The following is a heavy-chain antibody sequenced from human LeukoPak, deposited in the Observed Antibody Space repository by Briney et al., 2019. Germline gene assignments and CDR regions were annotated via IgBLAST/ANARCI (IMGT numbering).Heavy chain of an antibody. CDR1: GGSFSGYY. Sequence: SETLSLTCAVYGGSFSGYYWSWIRQPPGKGLEWIGEINHSGSTNYNPSLKSRVTISVDTSKNQFSLKLNSVTAADTAVYYCARAPSKRYYYYGMDVWGQGTTVTVSS. V-gene: IGHV4-34*01. J-gene: IGHJ6*02. D-gene: IGHD2-2*01. CDR3: ARAPSKRYYYYGMDV. CDR2: INHSGST.